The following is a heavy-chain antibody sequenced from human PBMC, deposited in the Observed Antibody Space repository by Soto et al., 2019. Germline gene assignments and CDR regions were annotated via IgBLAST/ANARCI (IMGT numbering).Heavy chain of an antibody. CDR1: VGSTSGQY. J-gene: IGHJ2*01. D-gene: IGHD3-9*01. CDR2: IYSSGRT. CDR3: ARDFDVNTALDYWYFDL. V-gene: IGHV4-4*07. Sequence: QVHLQESGPGVVKASETLSLTCSLSVGSTSGQYWSWIRQSAGKGLEWIGRIYSSGRTHYNPSLGSRVSMSVAQNSFSLRLTSVTAADTAIYYCARDFDVNTALDYWYFDLWGRGTQVSVSS.